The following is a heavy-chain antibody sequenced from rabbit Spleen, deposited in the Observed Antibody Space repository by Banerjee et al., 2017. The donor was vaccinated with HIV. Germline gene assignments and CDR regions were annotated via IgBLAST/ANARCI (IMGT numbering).Heavy chain of an antibody. CDR1: GVSFSGNSY. J-gene: IGHJ6*01. CDR2: IDTGSSGFT. D-gene: IGHD1-1*01. V-gene: IGHV1S40*01. CDR3: ARDTSSSFSSYGMDL. Sequence: QSLEESGGDPVKPGASLTLTCKASGVSFSGNSYMCWVRQAPGKGLEWIACIDTGSSGFTYFASWAKGRFTISKTSSTTVTLQMTSLTAADTATYFCARDTSSSFSSYGMDLWGPGTLVTVS.